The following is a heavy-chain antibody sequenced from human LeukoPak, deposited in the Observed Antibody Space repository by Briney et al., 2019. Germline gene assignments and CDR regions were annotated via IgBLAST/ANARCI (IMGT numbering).Heavy chain of an antibody. V-gene: IGHV1-46*01. CDR3: ARGLDGSNYHWFDP. Sequence: GASVKVACKASGYTFTTYYIHWVRQAPRQGLEWMGIINPSGGGTDYAQKFQGRVTMTRDMSTTTVYMELSSLRSEDTAVYYCARGLDGSNYHWFDPWGQGTLVTVSS. CDR1: GYTFTTYY. D-gene: IGHD1-26*01. CDR2: INPSGGGT. J-gene: IGHJ5*02.